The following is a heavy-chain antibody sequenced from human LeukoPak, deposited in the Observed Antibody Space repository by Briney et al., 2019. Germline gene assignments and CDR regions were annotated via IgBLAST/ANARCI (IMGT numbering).Heavy chain of an antibody. CDR1: GFTFTNYA. J-gene: IGHJ4*02. V-gene: IGHV3-53*01. D-gene: IGHD4-23*01. CDR2: IFSGGST. Sequence: GGSLRLSCATSGFTFTNYAMTWVRQAPGKGLEWVSVIFSGGSTYYADSVKGRFTISRDKSKNTLFLQMNSLRVEDTAVYYCARGTTVATLYSFDYWGQGTLVTVSS. CDR3: ARGTTVATLYSFDY.